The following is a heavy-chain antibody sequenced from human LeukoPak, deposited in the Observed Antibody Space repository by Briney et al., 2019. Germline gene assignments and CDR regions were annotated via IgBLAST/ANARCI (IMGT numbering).Heavy chain of an antibody. CDR3: ARGSGDFVY. V-gene: IGHV1-69*02. J-gene: IGHJ4*02. CDR2: IIPILGIP. CDR1: GGTFSSYT. Sequence: ASVKVSCKASGGTFSSYTVNWVRQAPGQGLEWMGKIIPILGIPNYAQKFQGRLTITADKSTSTAYMELSSLRSEDTAVYYCARGSGDFVYWGQGTLVTVSS. D-gene: IGHD3-10*01.